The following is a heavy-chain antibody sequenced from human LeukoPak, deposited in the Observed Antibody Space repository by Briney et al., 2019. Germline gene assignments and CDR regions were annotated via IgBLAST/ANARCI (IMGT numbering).Heavy chain of an antibody. CDR1: GYSISNGYY. CDR3: ASGTYYYDSSGYVFFDY. J-gene: IGHJ4*02. D-gene: IGHD3-22*01. Sequence: PSETLSLTCTVSGYSISNGYYWGWIRQPPGKGLEWIGSIYHSGSIYYNPSLKSRVTISVDKSKNQFSLKLNSVTAADTAVYYCASGTYYYDSSGYVFFDYWGQGTLVTVSS. CDR2: IYHSGSI. V-gene: IGHV4-38-2*02.